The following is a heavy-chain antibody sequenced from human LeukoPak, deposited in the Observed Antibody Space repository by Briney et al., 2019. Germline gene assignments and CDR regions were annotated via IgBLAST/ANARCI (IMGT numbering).Heavy chain of an antibody. D-gene: IGHD6-13*01. CDR1: GGSISSGGYS. V-gene: IGHV4-30-2*01. J-gene: IGHJ4*02. Sequence: SETLSLTCAVSGGSISSGGYSWSWIRQPPGKGLEWIGYIYHSGSTYYNPSLKSRVTISVDRSKNQFSLKLSSVTAADTAVYYCARGYSSSWYYFDYWGQGTLVTVSS. CDR3: ARGYSSSWYYFDY. CDR2: IYHSGST.